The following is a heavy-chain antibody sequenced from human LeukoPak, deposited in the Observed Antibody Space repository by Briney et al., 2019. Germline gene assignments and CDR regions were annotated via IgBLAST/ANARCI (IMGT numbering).Heavy chain of an antibody. V-gene: IGHV3-30*03. CDR3: ARDFRTNYYYYMDV. Sequence: PGGSLRLSCAASGFTFSSYEMNWVRQAPGKGLEWVAVISFDGSNKNYADSVKGRFTISRDNSKNTLYLQMNSLRAEDTALYYCARDFRTNYYYYMDVWGKGTTVTVSS. CDR1: GFTFSSYE. J-gene: IGHJ6*03. CDR2: ISFDGSNK. D-gene: IGHD1-14*01.